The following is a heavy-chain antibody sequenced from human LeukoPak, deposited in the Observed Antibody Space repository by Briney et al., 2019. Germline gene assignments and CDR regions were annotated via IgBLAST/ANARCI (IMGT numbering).Heavy chain of an antibody. J-gene: IGHJ4*02. CDR3: ASAIAVAGRIGVFDY. Sequence: SETLSLACNVSGDSISGYFWSWIRQPAGKGLEWIGEINHSGSTNYNPSLKSRVTISVDTSKNQFSLKLSSVTAADTAVYYCASAIAVAGRIGVFDYWGQGTLVTVSS. D-gene: IGHD6-19*01. CDR2: INHSGST. V-gene: IGHV4-34*01. CDR1: GDSISGYF.